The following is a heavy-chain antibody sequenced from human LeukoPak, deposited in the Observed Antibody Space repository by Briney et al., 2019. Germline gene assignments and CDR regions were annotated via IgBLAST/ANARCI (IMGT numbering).Heavy chain of an antibody. CDR2: FDPEDGET. Sequence: ASVKVSCKVSGYTLTELSMHWVRQAPGKGLEWMGGFDPEDGETIYAQKFQGRVTMTEDTSTDTAYMELSSLRSDDTAVYYCASCSGGSCPDAFDIWGQGTMVTVSS. CDR1: GYTLTELS. CDR3: ASCSGGSCPDAFDI. J-gene: IGHJ3*02. D-gene: IGHD2-15*01. V-gene: IGHV1-24*01.